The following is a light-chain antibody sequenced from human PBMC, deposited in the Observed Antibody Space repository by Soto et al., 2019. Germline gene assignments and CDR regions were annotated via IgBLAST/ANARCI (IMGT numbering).Light chain of an antibody. V-gene: IGKV3-11*01. Sequence: EIVLTQSPATLSLSLGERATLSCRASQSVSSYLAWYQQNPGQAPRLLIYDASNRATGIPARFSGSGSGTDFTLTISSLEPEDFAVYFCHQRNNGPDTFGQGNKLEIK. CDR3: HQRNNGPDT. CDR1: QSVSSY. J-gene: IGKJ2*01. CDR2: DAS.